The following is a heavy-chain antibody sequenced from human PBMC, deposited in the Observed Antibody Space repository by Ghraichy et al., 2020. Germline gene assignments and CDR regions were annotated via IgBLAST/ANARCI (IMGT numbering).Heavy chain of an antibody. D-gene: IGHD6-6*01. Sequence: VKVSCKASGYTFTSYDINWVRQATGQGLEWMGWMNPNSGNTGYAQKFQGRVTMTRNTSISTAYMELSSLRSEDTAVYYCARRGTIAARSLYYYYYYMDVWGKGTTVTVSS. J-gene: IGHJ6*03. CDR3: ARRGTIAARSLYYYYYYMDV. CDR1: GYTFTSYD. V-gene: IGHV1-8*01. CDR2: MNPNSGNT.